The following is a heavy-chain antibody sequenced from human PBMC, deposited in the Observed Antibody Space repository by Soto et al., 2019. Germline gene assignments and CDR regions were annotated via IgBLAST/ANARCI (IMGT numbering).Heavy chain of an antibody. CDR1: EFMSSISA. CDR3: TREVVRPYFDY. Sequence: PGGSLRLSCACSEFMSSISAMHWVRQAPGKGPEWVAVTSYDGTTKYYADSVKGRFTISRDNSKNTLSLQMNSLSAEDTAVYYCTREVVRPYFDYWGQGILVTVSS. D-gene: IGHD2-2*01. J-gene: IGHJ4*01. V-gene: IGHV3-30-3*01. CDR2: TSYDGTTK.